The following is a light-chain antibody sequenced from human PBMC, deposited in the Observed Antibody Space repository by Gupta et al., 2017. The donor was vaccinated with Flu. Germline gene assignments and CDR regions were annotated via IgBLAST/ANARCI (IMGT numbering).Light chain of an antibody. CDR3: QQRSNWLELT. V-gene: IGKV3-11*01. CDR1: QSVSSY. Sequence: EIVLTQSPATLSLSPGERATLSCRASQSVSSYLAWYQQKPGQAPRLLIYDASNRATGIPARFSGSGSGTDFTLTISSREPEDFAVYYCQQRSNWLELTFGGGTKVEIK. CDR2: DAS. J-gene: IGKJ4*01.